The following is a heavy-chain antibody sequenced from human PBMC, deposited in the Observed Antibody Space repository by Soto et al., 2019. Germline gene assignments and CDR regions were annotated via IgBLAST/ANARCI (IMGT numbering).Heavy chain of an antibody. CDR1: GFPFSAYN. Sequence: GGSLRLSCTGSGFPFSAYNINWVRQAPGKGLEWVSSITVGSSHIYQPNSMKGRFTISRDDARNSVYLQIDSLRDEDTALYYCSRSPEVGVRGAYWGQGTLVTVSS. V-gene: IGHV3-21*01. CDR2: ITVGSSHI. D-gene: IGHD3-16*01. CDR3: SRSPEVGVRGAY. J-gene: IGHJ4*02.